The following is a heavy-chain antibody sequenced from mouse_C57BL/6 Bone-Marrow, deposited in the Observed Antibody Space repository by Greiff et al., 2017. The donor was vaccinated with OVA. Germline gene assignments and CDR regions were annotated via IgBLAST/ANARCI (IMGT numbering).Heavy chain of an antibody. V-gene: IGHV1-50*01. J-gene: IGHJ2*01. D-gene: IGHD4-1*01. CDR2: IDPSDSYT. CDR1: GYTLTSYW. CDR3: ASWDFDY. Sequence: VQLQQPGAELVKPGASVKLSCKASGYTLTSYWMQWVKQRPGQGLEWIGEIDPSDSYTNYNQKFKGKATLTVDTSSSTAYMQLSSLTSEDSAVYYCASWDFDYWGQGTTLTVSS.